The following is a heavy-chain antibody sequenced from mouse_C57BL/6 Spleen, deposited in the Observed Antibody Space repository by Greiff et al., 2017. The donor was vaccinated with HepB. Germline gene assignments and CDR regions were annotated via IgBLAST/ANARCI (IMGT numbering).Heavy chain of an antibody. CDR3: AREGLLWYFDV. J-gene: IGHJ1*03. Sequence: VQLVESGAELVKPGASVKISCKASGYAFSSYWMNWVKQRPGKGLEWIGQIYPGDGDTNYNGKFKGKATLTADKSSSTAYMQLSSLTSEDSAVYFCAREGLLWYFDVWGTGTTVTVSS. CDR2: IYPGDGDT. CDR1: GYAFSSYW. D-gene: IGHD1-1*01. V-gene: IGHV1-80*01.